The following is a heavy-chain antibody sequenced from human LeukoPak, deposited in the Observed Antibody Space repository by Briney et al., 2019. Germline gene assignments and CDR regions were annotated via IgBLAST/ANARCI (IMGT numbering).Heavy chain of an antibody. CDR3: TRAEFSNSFDD. J-gene: IGHJ4*02. Sequence: PGGSLRLSCAASGFTFITNYRAWFRKTPGRSLEWVAFIYSSGSTYYAESAEGRFTISRDSSKNTLYLEMTSLRVEDTAVYYCTRAEFSNSFDDWGQGTLVIVSS. V-gene: IGHV3-53*01. CDR2: IYSSGST. CDR1: GFTFITNY. D-gene: IGHD6-6*01.